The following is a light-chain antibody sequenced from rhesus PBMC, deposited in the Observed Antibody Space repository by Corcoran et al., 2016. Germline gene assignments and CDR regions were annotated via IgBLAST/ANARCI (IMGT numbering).Light chain of an antibody. J-gene: IGKJ1*01. CDR3: QQHDNSPWT. CDR1: QDISNW. V-gene: IGKV1-69*01. Sequence: DIQMTQSPSSLSASVGDRVTISCRASQDISNWMAWYQQEPGKAPKLLIYRASNLETGVPSRFSGSGSGTDLILTISSLQPEDIATYYCQQHDNSPWTFGQGTKVEIQ. CDR2: RAS.